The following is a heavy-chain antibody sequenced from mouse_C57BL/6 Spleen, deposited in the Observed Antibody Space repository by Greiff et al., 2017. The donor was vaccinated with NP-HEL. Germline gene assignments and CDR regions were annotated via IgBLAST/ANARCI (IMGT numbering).Heavy chain of an antibody. Sequence: EVQLQESGPGLVKPSQSLSLTCSVTGYSITSGYYWNWIRQFPGNKLEWMGYISYDGSHNYNPSLKNRISITRDTSKNQFFLKLNSVTTEDTATYYCARWVYYGSSLFDYWGQGTTLTVSS. CDR1: GYSITSGYY. CDR3: ARWVYYGSSLFDY. D-gene: IGHD1-1*01. V-gene: IGHV3-6*01. CDR2: ISYDGSH. J-gene: IGHJ2*01.